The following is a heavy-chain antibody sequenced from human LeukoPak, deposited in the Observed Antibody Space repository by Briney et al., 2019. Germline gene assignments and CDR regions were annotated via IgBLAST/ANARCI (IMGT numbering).Heavy chain of an antibody. CDR3: ARSDPEDGFDY. CDR2: ITASGTAM. V-gene: IGHV3-48*04. J-gene: IGHJ4*02. CDR1: GFTFSSYS. Sequence: GGSLRLSCAASGFTFSSYSMNWVRQAPGKGLEWVSHITASGTAMFYADSVKGRFTISRDNAKNSLYLQMNSLRAEDTAVYYCARSDPEDGFDYWGQGTLVTVSS.